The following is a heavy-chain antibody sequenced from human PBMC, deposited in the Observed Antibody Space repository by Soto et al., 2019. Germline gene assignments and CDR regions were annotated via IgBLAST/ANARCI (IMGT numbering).Heavy chain of an antibody. V-gene: IGHV1-2*02. CDR2: INPNSGAT. CDR1: GYTFTDYY. J-gene: IGHJ6*02. Sequence: ASVKVSCKASGYTFTDYYIYWLRQAPGHGLEWMGWINPNSGATNYAHNFQDRVTMTRDTSIRAAYMELSRLSSDDTAVYYCAKDQGGYMISGMDVWGQGTTVTVSS. D-gene: IGHD2-2*02. CDR3: AKDQGGYMISGMDV.